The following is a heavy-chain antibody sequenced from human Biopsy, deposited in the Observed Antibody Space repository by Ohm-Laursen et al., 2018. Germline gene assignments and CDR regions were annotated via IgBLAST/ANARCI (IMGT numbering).Heavy chain of an antibody. V-gene: IGHV3-21*01. D-gene: IGHD2-2*01. J-gene: IGHJ6*02. CDR3: ARESALKWYQSRSYFNGMDV. Sequence: SLRLSCAASGFIFSTYTMNWVRRAPGEGLEWVSSISSRSSDIYYADSVKGRFTISRDNAKNSLFLHMNSLRAKDTAVYYCARESALKWYQSRSYFNGMDVLGQGTTVTVSS. CDR2: ISSRSSDI. CDR1: GFIFSTYT.